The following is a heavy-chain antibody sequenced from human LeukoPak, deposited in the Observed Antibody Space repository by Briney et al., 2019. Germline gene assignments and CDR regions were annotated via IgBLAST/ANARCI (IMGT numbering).Heavy chain of an antibody. V-gene: IGHV3-23*01. CDR2: ISGSGRHA. D-gene: IGHD1-1*01. CDR1: GFSFGSYA. J-gene: IGHJ5*02. CDR3: GSGPVGTTVP. Sequence: PGGSLRLSCAASGFSFGSYAMGWTRQAPGQGLEWVSAISGSGRHANYAESVKGRFTISRDNSKNTLYLQMHSLIAADTAVYYCGSGPVGTTVPWGQGTLVTVSS.